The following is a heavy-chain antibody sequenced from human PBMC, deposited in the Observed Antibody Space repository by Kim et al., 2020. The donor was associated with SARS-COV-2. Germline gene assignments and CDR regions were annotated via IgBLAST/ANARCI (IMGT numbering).Heavy chain of an antibody. CDR2: IYHSGST. CDR1: GGSISSGGYY. CDR3: ARGDTIIGVVINAFDI. J-gene: IGHJ3*02. D-gene: IGHD3-3*01. Sequence: SETLSLTCTVSGGSISSGGYYWSWIRQHPGKGLEWIGYIYHSGSTYYNPSLKSRFTISVDTSKNQFSLKLSSVTAADTAVYYCARGDTIIGVVINAFDIWGQGTMVTVSS. V-gene: IGHV4-31*03.